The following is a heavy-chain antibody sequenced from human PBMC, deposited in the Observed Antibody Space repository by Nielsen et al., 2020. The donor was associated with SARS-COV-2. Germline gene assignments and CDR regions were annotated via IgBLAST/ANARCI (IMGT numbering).Heavy chain of an antibody. Sequence: SLTISCAASGFTFDDYAMHWVRQAPGKGLEWVSGISWNSGSIGYADSVKGRFTISRDNAKNSLYLQMNSLRAEDTALYYCAGHGDYVAYWGQGTLVTVSS. CDR1: GFTFDDYA. CDR2: ISWNSGSI. CDR3: AGHGDYVAY. V-gene: IGHV3-9*01. D-gene: IGHD4-17*01. J-gene: IGHJ4*02.